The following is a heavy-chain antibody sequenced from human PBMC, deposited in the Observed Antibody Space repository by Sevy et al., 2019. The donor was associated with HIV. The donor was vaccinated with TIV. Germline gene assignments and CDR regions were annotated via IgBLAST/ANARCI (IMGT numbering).Heavy chain of an antibody. CDR2: IIPIFGLV. CDR3: ASVILSVPGIPLPFDS. D-gene: IGHD6-13*01. CDR1: GGTFRSCA. Sequence: ASVKVSCKAAGGTFRSCAFGWVRQAPGQGLEWMGGIIPIFGLVNNAARFQGRVSITADESTSTVYMELSSLISEDTALCYCASVILSVPGIPLPFDSWGQGTLVTVSS. J-gene: IGHJ4*02. V-gene: IGHV1-69*13.